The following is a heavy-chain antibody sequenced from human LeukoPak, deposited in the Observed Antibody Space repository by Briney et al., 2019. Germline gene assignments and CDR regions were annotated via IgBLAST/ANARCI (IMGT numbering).Heavy chain of an antibody. J-gene: IGHJ4*02. Sequence: GGSLRLSCAASGFTVSSNYMNWVRQAPGKGLEWVANIKQDGSEKYYVDSVKGRFTISRGNAKKSLYLQMNSLKAGDTAVYYCARGRGGYSSSWFDYWGQGTLVTVTS. D-gene: IGHD6-13*01. CDR3: ARGRGGYSSSWFDY. CDR1: GFTVSSNY. CDR2: IKQDGSEK. V-gene: IGHV3-7*01.